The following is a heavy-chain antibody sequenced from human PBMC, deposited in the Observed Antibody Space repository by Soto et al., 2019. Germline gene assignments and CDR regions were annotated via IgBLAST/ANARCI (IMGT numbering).Heavy chain of an antibody. Sequence: QVQLQESGPGLVKPSQTLSLTCTVSGGSIYSSAYYWSWIRQHPGKGLEWIGYIYYSGSTYYNPSLKSRLTISLDTSKNQFSLKLSSVTAADTAVYYCARDLEPSGNYRGDLQHWGQGTLVTVSS. V-gene: IGHV4-31*03. J-gene: IGHJ1*01. CDR2: IYYSGST. CDR1: GGSIYSSAYY. CDR3: ARDLEPSGNYRGDLQH. D-gene: IGHD1-26*01.